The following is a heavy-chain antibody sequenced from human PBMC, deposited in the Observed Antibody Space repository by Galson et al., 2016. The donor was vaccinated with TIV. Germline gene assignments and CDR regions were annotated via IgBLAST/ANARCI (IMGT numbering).Heavy chain of an antibody. V-gene: IGHV1-8*01. CDR1: GYTFNNYD. D-gene: IGHD2-15*01. CDR3: ARARLGYCSGGSCLPGY. Sequence: SVKVSCKASGYTFNNYDISWVRQATGQGLEWMGWMNPNSGNAGYAQKFQGRVTMTSNTSVNTAYMEVRSLRFEDTAVYYCARARLGYCSGGSCLPGYWGQGTLVTVSS. J-gene: IGHJ4*02. CDR2: MNPNSGNA.